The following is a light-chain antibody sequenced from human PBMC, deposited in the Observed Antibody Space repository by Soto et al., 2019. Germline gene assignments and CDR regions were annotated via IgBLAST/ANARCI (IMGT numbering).Light chain of an antibody. CDR1: QSVGSTF. CDR3: QQYEQWPLT. Sequence: EIVLTQSPGTLSLSPGERATFSCRASQSVGSTFFGWYQQKPGQAPRLLIYGTSSRATGTPDRFSGSGSGTEFTLTISSLQSADFAVYYCQQYEQWPLTFGGGTKVEIK. CDR2: GTS. J-gene: IGKJ4*01. V-gene: IGKV3-20*01.